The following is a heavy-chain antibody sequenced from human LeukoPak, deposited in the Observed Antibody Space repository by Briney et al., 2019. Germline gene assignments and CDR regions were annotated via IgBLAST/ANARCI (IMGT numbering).Heavy chain of an antibody. Sequence: GASVKVSCKVSGYTLTELSMHWVRQAPGKGLEWMGGFDPEDGETIYAQKFQGRVTMTEDTSTDTAYMELSSLRSEDTAVYYCATDHSYGSGWYYFDYWGQGTLVTVSS. CDR1: GYTLTELS. CDR3: ATDHSYGSGWYYFDY. CDR2: FDPEDGET. V-gene: IGHV1-24*01. D-gene: IGHD6-19*01. J-gene: IGHJ4*02.